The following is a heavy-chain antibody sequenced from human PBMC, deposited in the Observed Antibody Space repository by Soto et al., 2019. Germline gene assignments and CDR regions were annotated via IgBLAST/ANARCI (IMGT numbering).Heavy chain of an antibody. V-gene: IGHV1-69*05. CDR2: IIPIFGTA. Sequence: GTSVEPSSEASGVGLGSCSSWSARHSHEKGLEWMGGIIPIFGTANYAQKLQGGVTMTTDTSTSTAYMELRSLRSDDTAVYYCASSYCGGDCYSVYYQSGMEVWGQRTTV. D-gene: IGHD2-21*02. CDR3: ASSYCGGDCYSVYYQSGMEV. CDR1: GVGLGSCS. J-gene: IGHJ6*02.